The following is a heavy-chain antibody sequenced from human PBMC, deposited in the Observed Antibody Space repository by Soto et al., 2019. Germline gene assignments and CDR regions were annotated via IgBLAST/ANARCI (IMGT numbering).Heavy chain of an antibody. CDR3: ARVLVEWGLKYYYYGMDV. CDR1: GYTFTSYG. Sequence: QVQLVQSGAEVKKPGASVKVSCKASGYTFTSYGISWVRQAPGQGLEWMGWISAYNGNTNYAQKLQGRVTMTTDTSTSTADMELRSLRSDDTAVYYCARVLVEWGLKYYYYGMDVWGQGTTVTVSS. V-gene: IGHV1-18*01. J-gene: IGHJ6*02. D-gene: IGHD1-26*01. CDR2: ISAYNGNT.